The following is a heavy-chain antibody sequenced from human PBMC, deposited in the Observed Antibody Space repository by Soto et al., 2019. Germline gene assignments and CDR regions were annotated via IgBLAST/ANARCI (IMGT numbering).Heavy chain of an antibody. Sequence: EAQVLESGGDLVQPGGSLRLSCIASGFTFSSFGMTWVRQAPGKGLEWVSTVNGGGDSTHCADSVKGRFSIFRDNSKNTVYLQMNSLRAEDTAIYYCVKDVGYGFILFDYWGQGTLVTVSS. J-gene: IGHJ4*02. V-gene: IGHV3-23*01. D-gene: IGHD3-10*01. CDR3: VKDVGYGFILFDY. CDR1: GFTFSSFG. CDR2: VNGGGDST.